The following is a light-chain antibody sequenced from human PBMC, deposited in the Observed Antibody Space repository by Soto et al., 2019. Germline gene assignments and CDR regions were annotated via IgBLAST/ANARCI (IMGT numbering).Light chain of an antibody. CDR1: QSVNSN. Sequence: ETVMTQSPATLSVSPWERATLSCRASQSVNSNLAWYQQKLGQAPRVLIYGASSRVTGFPARFSGSGSGTDFTLTISSLQSDDFAVYYCQQYSSSPSFGQGTRLEI. CDR3: QQYSSSPS. CDR2: GAS. J-gene: IGKJ5*01. V-gene: IGKV3-15*01.